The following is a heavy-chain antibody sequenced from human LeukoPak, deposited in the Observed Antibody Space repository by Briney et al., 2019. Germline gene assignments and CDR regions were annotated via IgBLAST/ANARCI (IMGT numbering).Heavy chain of an antibody. CDR3: ARMAATWGDFDY. D-gene: IGHD2-15*01. Sequence: GASVNVSCKASLYTLPRYGISWVRQPPGQGLERMGWINDYYGNTHYPQKLQGRVTMPADASTSTAYMELRSLRSDDTAVYYCARMAATWGDFDYWGQGTLVTVSS. CDR2: INDYYGNT. J-gene: IGHJ4*02. V-gene: IGHV1-18*01. CDR1: LYTLPRYG.